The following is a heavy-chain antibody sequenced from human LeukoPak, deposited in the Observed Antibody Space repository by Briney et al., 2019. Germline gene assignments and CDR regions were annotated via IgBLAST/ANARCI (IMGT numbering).Heavy chain of an antibody. V-gene: IGHV4-31*03. CDR2: IYYSGNT. J-gene: IGHJ5*02. Sequence: SETLSLTCTVSGASISSCCYYWTWIRQHPGKGLEWIGYIYYSGNTYYSPSLKSRVTISVDTSKNQFSLNLSSVTAADTAVYYCARREYQQSRWLDPWGQGTLVTVSS. D-gene: IGHD6-13*01. CDR1: GASISSCCYY. CDR3: ARREYQQSRWLDP.